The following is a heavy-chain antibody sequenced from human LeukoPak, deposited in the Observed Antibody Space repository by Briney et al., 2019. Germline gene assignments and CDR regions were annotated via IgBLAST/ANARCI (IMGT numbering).Heavy chain of an antibody. CDR1: GGSFSGYY. CDR3: XXGRYTTSWSWFDP. J-gene: IGHJ5*02. V-gene: IGHV4-34*01. D-gene: IGHD1-14*01. Sequence: SETLSLTCAVYGGSFSGYYWSWIRQPPGKGLEWIGEINHSGSTNYNPSLKSRVTISVDTSKNQFSLKLSSVTAADPAVYYCXXGRYTTSWSWFDPWGQGTLVTVSS. CDR2: INHSGST.